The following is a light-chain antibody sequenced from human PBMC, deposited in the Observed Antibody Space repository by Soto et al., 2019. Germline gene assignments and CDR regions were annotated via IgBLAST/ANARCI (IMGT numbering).Light chain of an antibody. V-gene: IGKV3-20*01. CDR1: RGISSSY. CDR2: AAS. CDR3: QQYGASPPYT. Sequence: EIALTQSPGTLSLSPEESTTLSCRASRGISSSYLAWYQQKPDQAPRLLIYAASTMPTGIPDRFRDSGSATDFTLTIRRLEPEDSAVYYCQQYGASPPYTFGQGTKLEIK. J-gene: IGKJ2*01.